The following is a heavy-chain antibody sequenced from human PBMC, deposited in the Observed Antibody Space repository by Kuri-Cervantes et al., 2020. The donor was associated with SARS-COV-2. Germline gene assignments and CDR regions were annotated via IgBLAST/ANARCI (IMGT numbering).Heavy chain of an antibody. V-gene: IGHV3-7*01. Sequence: GESLKISCAASGFTFSSYSMNWVRQAPGKGLEWVANIKQDGSEKYYVDSVKGRFTISRDNAKNSLYLQMNSLRAEDTAVYYCARDRRGTSGYYYYDSWGQGTLVTVSS. CDR1: GFTFSSYS. CDR2: IKQDGSEK. J-gene: IGHJ4*02. D-gene: IGHD5-12*01. CDR3: ARDRRGTSGYYYYDS.